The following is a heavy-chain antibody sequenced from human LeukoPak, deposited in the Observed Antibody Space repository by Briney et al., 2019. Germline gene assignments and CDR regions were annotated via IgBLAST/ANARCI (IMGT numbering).Heavy chain of an antibody. Sequence: PGGSLRLSCAASGFIFSNHWMHWVRQGPGRGLEWVSVIYSGGSTYYADSVKGRFTISRDNSKNTLYLQMNSLRAEDTAVYYCAREQTFPYFDSWGQGTLVTVSS. D-gene: IGHD3-16*01. J-gene: IGHJ4*02. CDR1: GFIFSNHW. CDR3: AREQTFPYFDS. CDR2: IYSGGST. V-gene: IGHV3-66*01.